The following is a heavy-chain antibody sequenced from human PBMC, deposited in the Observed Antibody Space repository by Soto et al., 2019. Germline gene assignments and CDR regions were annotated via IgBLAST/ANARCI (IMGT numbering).Heavy chain of an antibody. CDR2: ISFDGNIK. CDR1: VFTCSDYA. CDR3: ARAPRRYCTSLSCLGLYGLDV. D-gene: IGHD2-8*01. V-gene: IGHV3-30-3*01. J-gene: IGHJ6*02. Sequence: GGSLRVSCAASVFTCSDYAMHWVRHVPGQGLEWVAVISFDGNIKYDADSVKGRFTISRDNSKNTLFLQMDSLKGEDTAVYSCARAPRRYCTSLSCLGLYGLDVWGQGTAVTVSS.